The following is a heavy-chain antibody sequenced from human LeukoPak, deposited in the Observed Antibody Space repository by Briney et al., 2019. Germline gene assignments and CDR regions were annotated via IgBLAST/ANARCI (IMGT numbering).Heavy chain of an antibody. J-gene: IGHJ4*02. V-gene: IGHV3-7*01. CDR1: GFIFSNYW. Sequence: GGSLRLSCAASGFIFSNYWMSWVRQAPGKGLEWVANIKQDGSEKYYVDSVKGRFTISRDNAKNSLYLQMNSLRAEDTAVYYCARDTNAAAGGQGTLVTVSS. CDR3: ARDTNAAA. CDR2: IKQDGSEK. D-gene: IGHD6-13*01.